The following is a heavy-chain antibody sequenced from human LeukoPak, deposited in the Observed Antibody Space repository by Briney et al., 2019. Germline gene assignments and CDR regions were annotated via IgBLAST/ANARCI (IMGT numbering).Heavy chain of an antibody. CDR2: MNPNSGNT. CDR1: GYTVTSYD. V-gene: IGHV1-8*01. Sequence: ASVKVSCKASGYTVTSYDINWVRQATGQGLEWMGWMNPNSGNTGYAQKFQGRVTMTRNTSISTAYMELSSLRSEDTAVYYCASVWVNYYYYYGMDVWGQGTTVTVSS. CDR3: ASVWVNYYYYYGMDV. J-gene: IGHJ6*02. D-gene: IGHD3-16*01.